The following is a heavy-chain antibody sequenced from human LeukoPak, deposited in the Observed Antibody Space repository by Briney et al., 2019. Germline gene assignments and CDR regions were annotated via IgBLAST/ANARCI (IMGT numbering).Heavy chain of an antibody. CDR1: GVSMSSYY. CDR3: VSLTRESPPRGNRDLWSGYSDY. D-gene: IGHD3-3*01. V-gene: IGHV4-59*01. Sequence: SETLSLTCTVSGVSMSSYYWSWIRQPPGKGLEWIGYIYYSGSAIYYNGDTHYNPSLKSRVTISLDTSRNHFSLILSSVTAADTVIYYCVSLTRESPPRGNRDLWSGYSDYWGQGTLVTVSS. CDR2: IYYSGSAIYYNGDT. J-gene: IGHJ4*02.